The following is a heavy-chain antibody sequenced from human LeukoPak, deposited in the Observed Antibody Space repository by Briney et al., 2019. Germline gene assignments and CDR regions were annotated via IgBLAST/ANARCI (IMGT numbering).Heavy chain of an antibody. J-gene: IGHJ1*01. V-gene: IGHV3-43*02. Sequence: GGSLRLSCAASGFSLHYYAMHWVPQRPGRGLEWVSFINGQGDETYYGDSVKGRLTVSRDNRKNSLVLQMNSLRTEDTAFYYCAKDLGGTEWELRRGTLPDWRQGTLVTVSS. CDR2: INGQGDET. CDR1: GFSLHYYA. CDR3: AKDLGGTEWELRRGTLPD. D-gene: IGHD1-26*01.